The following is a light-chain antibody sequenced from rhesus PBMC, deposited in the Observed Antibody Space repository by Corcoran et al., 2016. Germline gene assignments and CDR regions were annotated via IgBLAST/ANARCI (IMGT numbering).Light chain of an antibody. CDR1: QGITND. Sequence: DIQMTQSPSSLSASVGDRVTITCRASQGITNDLAWYQQKPGETPKLLIYEATSLQSGIPFRFSGSGSGTDFTLTIGSLQSEDFATYYCQHYYSTPPTFGQGTKVEIK. V-gene: IGKV1-25*01. CDR2: EAT. J-gene: IGKJ1*01. CDR3: QHYYSTPPT.